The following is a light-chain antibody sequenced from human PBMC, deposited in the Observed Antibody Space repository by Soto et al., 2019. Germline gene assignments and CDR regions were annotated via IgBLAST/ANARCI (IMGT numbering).Light chain of an antibody. J-gene: IGLJ2*01. Sequence: QAVVTQPPSVSGAPGQRITISCTGSSSNIGASHDVHWYHQVAGTPPKLLIYGNSNRPSGVPGRVSASKSDSSASLVITGLQAEDEGDYYCRSWDVSLTGCIFGAGTKLTVL. V-gene: IGLV1-40*01. CDR1: SSNIGASHD. CDR2: GNS. CDR3: RSWDVSLTGCI.